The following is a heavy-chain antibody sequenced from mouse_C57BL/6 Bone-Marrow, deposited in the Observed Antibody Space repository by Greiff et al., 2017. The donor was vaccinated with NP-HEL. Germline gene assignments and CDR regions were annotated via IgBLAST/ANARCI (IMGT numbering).Heavy chain of an antibody. D-gene: IGHD1-1*01. CDR1: GYTFTSYW. J-gene: IGHJ2*01. Sequence: QVQLKQPGAELVKPGASVKLSCKASGYTFTSYWMHWVKQRPGQGLEWIGMIHPNSGSTNYNEKFKSKATLTVDKSSSTAYMQLSSLTSEDSAVYYCAGYGSSDYFDYWGQGTTLTVSS. V-gene: IGHV1-64*01. CDR3: AGYGSSDYFDY. CDR2: IHPNSGST.